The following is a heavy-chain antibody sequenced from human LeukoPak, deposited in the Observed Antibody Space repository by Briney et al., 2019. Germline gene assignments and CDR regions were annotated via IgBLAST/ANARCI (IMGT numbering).Heavy chain of an antibody. CDR3: ARDYDYVWGSYRLDY. CDR2: ISSSSYI. V-gene: IGHV3-21*01. D-gene: IGHD3-16*02. Sequence: GGSLRLSCAASGFTFSSYAMSWVRQAPGKGLEWVSSISSSSYIYYADSVKGRFTISRDNAKNSLYLQMNSLRAEDTAVYYCARDYDYVWGSYRLDYWGQGTLVTVSS. J-gene: IGHJ4*02. CDR1: GFTFSSYA.